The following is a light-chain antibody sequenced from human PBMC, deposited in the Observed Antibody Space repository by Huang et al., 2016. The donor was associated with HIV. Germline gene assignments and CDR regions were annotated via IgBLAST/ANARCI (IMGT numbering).Light chain of an antibody. CDR2: SAS. J-gene: IGKJ5*01. V-gene: IGKV1-39*01. CDR3: QQGYSALIT. CDR1: QNINTY. Sequence: DILLTQSPSSLSASVGDRVTITCRASQNINTYLNWYQQKPGKAPNLLIHSASTLQAGVPSRFSGSGSGTDFTLTVSRLQPEDSATYYCQQGYSALITFGQGTRL.